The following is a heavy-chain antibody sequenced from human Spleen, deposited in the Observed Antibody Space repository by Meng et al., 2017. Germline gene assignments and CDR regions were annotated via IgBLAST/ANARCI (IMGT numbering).Heavy chain of an antibody. Sequence: ASVKVSCKASGYTFTSYDINWVRQATGQGLEWMGWMNPNSGNTGYAQKFQGRVTITRDTSASTAYMELSSLRSEDTAVYYCAREMPYYDILTGYYSLNAFDIWGQGTMVTVSS. J-gene: IGHJ3*02. V-gene: IGHV1-8*03. CDR3: AREMPYYDILTGYYSLNAFDI. D-gene: IGHD3-9*01. CDR1: GYTFTSYD. CDR2: MNPNSGNT.